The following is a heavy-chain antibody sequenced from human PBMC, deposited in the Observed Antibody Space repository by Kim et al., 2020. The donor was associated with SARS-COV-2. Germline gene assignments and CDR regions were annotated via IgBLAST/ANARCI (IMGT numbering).Heavy chain of an antibody. CDR3: ARGGYYDSSGYSIFDY. D-gene: IGHD3-22*01. Sequence: GGSLRLSCAASGFTFSSYGMHWVRQAPGKGLEWVAVISYDGSNKYYADSVKGRFTISRDNSKNTLYLQMNSLRAEDTAVYYCARGGYYDSSGYSIFDYWGRNPGHRLL. V-gene: IGHV3-33*05. CDR1: GFTFSSYG. CDR2: ISYDGSNK. J-gene: IGHJ4*01.